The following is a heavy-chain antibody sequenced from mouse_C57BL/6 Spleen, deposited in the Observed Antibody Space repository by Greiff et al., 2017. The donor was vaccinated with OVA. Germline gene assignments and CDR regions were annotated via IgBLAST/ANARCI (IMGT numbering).Heavy chain of an antibody. V-gene: IGHV1-59*01. J-gene: IGHJ4*01. D-gene: IGHD6-1*01. CDR1: GYTFTSYW. CDR3: ARKQPLDAMDY. Sequence: VQLQQPGAELVRPGTSVKLSCKASGYTFTSYWMHWVKQRPGQGLEWIGVIDPSDSYTNYNQKFKGKATLTVDTSSSTAYMQLSSLTSEDSAVYYCARKQPLDAMDYWGQGTSVTVSS. CDR2: IDPSDSYT.